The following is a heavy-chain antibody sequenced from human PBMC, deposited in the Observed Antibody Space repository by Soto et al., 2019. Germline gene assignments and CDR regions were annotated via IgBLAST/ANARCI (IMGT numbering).Heavy chain of an antibody. V-gene: IGHV3-48*01. Sequence: PGGSLRLSCAASGFTFSSYSMNWVRQAPGKGLEWVSYISSSSSTIYYVDSVKGRFTISRDNAKNSLYLQMNSLRAEDTAVYYCARDLSIVVVPAAKEVTTDYWGQGTLVTVSS. CDR2: ISSSSSTI. J-gene: IGHJ4*02. D-gene: IGHD2-2*01. CDR3: ARDLSIVVVPAAKEVTTDY. CDR1: GFTFSSYS.